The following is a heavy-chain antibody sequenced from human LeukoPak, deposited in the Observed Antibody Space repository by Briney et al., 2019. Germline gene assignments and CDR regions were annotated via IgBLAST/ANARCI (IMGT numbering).Heavy chain of an antibody. CDR1: GFTLSSYA. J-gene: IGHJ4*02. D-gene: IGHD3/OR15-3a*01. CDR3: ARDSGFSGTQRGEY. Sequence: GGSLRLSCVASGFTLSSYAMSWVRQAPGKGLQWVAVISYDGSNKYYADSVKGRFTISRDNSKNTLYLQMNSLRAEDTAVYYCARDSGFSGTQRGEYWGQGTLVTVSS. V-gene: IGHV3-30*04. CDR2: ISYDGSNK.